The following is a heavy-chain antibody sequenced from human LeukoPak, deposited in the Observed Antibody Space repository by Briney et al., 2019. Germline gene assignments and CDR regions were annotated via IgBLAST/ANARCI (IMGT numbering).Heavy chain of an antibody. V-gene: IGHV4-4*07. D-gene: IGHD3-10*01. J-gene: IGHJ6*02. CDR3: ARDSGSGSYRRYYYYYGMDV. Sequence: SETLSLTCTVSGGSISIYYWSWIRQPAGKGLEWIGRIYTSGSTNYNPSLKSRVTMSVDTSKNQFSLKLSSVTAADTAVYYCARDSGSGSYRRYYYYYGMDVWGQGTTVTVP. CDR2: IYTSGST. CDR1: GGSISIYY.